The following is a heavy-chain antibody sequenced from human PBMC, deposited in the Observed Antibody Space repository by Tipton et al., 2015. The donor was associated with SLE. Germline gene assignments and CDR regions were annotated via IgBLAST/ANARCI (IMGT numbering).Heavy chain of an antibody. Sequence: TLSLTCTVSGGSINSFYWSWIRQPPGKGLEWIGYINDNGYTTYNPSLKSRVTMSLDTSKNQFSLRLSSVTAADTAVYYCARQSVHGASYFYYMDVWGKGTTVTVSS. CDR2: INDNGYT. CDR3: ARQSVHGASYFYYMDV. D-gene: IGHD4/OR15-4a*01. J-gene: IGHJ6*03. CDR1: GGSINSFY. V-gene: IGHV4-59*08.